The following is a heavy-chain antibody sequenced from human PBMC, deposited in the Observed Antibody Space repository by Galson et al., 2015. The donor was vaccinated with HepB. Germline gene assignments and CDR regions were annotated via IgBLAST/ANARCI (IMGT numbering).Heavy chain of an antibody. CDR1: GYNFISNW. V-gene: IGHV5-51*03. D-gene: IGHD2-15*01. CDR3: TRGYCSGSTCYGGAYNWFDP. Sequence: QSGAEVKKPGESLKISCKGSGYNFISNWIGWVRQMPGKGLEWMGIIYPGDSDTRYSPPLQGQVTISADKSISTAYLQWSSLKASDTAIYYCTRGYCSGSTCYGGAYNWFDPWGQGTLVTVSS. J-gene: IGHJ5*02. CDR2: IYPGDSDT.